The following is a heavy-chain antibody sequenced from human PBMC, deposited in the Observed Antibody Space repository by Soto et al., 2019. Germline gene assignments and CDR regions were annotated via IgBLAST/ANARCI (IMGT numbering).Heavy chain of an antibody. V-gene: IGHV3-11*01. CDR2: ISSSGSTI. CDR1: GFTFSNYY. D-gene: IGHD5-18*01. Sequence: QVQLVESGGGLVKPGGSLRLSCAASGFTFSNYYMSWIRQAPGKGLEWVSYISSSGSTIYYADSVKGRFTISRDNAKNSLYLLMNSLRAEDTAVYYCARETVDTAMATGIFDYWGQGTLVTVSS. CDR3: ARETVDTAMATGIFDY. J-gene: IGHJ4*02.